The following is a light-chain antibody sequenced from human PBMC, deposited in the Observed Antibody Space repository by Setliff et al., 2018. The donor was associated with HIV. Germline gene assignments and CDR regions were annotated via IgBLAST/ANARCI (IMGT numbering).Light chain of an antibody. V-gene: IGLV7-46*01. CDR3: LLSYSGASG. CDR2: DTN. Sequence: QAVVTQEPSLTVSPGGTVTLTCGSSTGAVTSGHYPYWFQQKPGQAPRTLIYDTNNRHSWTPARFSGSLLGDKAALTLSGAQPEDEAEYYCLLSYSGASGFGGGTK. CDR1: TGAVTSGHY. J-gene: IGLJ2*01.